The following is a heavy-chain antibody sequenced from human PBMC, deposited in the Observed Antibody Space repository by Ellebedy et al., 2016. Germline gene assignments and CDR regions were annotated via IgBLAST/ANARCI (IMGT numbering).Heavy chain of an antibody. CDR2: ISNSGGTI. D-gene: IGHD3-10*01. CDR3: ARYYYGSGNYFDY. V-gene: IGHV3-11*01. CDR1: GFTFSDYY. J-gene: IGHJ4*02. Sequence: GGSLRLSXAASGFTFSDYYMSWVRQAPGKGLEWISYISNSGGTIYYADSVKGRYTISRDNAKNSLFLQMNSLRAEDTAVYYCARYYYGSGNYFDYWGQGALVTVSS.